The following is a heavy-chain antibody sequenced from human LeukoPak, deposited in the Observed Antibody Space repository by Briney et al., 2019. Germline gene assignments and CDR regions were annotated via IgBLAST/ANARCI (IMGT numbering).Heavy chain of an antibody. CDR3: ARGMGLRRRPRRFDP. V-gene: IGHV1-18*01. J-gene: IGHJ5*02. CDR2: ISAYTGDT. Sequence: ASVKVSCKTSGYTFTNHGIGWVRQAPGQGLEWMGWISAYTGDTHYVQKFNDRVTMTMDTSTSTAYMELTSLRSDDTAFYYCARGMGLRRRPRRFDPWGQGTLVTVSS. CDR1: GYTFTNHG. D-gene: IGHD2-8*01.